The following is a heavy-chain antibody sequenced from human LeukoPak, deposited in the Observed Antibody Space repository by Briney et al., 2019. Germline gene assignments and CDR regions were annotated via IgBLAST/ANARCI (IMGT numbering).Heavy chain of an antibody. D-gene: IGHD3-22*01. CDR2: ISAYNGNT. CDR3: ARAPHYYDSSGYEDY. CDR1: GYTFTSYG. Sequence: GASVKVSCKASGYTFTSYGISWVRQAPGQGLEWMGWISAYNGNTNYAQKLQDRVTMTTDTSTSTAYMELRSLRSDDTAVYYCARAPHYYDSSGYEDYWGQGTLVTVSS. J-gene: IGHJ4*02. V-gene: IGHV1-18*01.